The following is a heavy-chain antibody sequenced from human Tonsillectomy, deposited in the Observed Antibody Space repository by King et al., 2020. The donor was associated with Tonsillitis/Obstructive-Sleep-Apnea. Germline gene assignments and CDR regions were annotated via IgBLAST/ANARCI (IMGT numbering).Heavy chain of an antibody. CDR3: ARDHYDFWGGYPYDAFDI. J-gene: IGHJ3*02. CDR2: INTYNGNT. V-gene: IGHV1-18*01. CDR1: GYSFTSYG. D-gene: IGHD3-3*01. Sequence: VQLVQSGAEVKKPGASVKVSCRASGYSFTSYGINWVRQAPGQGLEWMEWINTYNGNTNYAQKLQGRVTMTTDTSTTTAYLDLRSLRSDDTAMYYCARDHYDFWGGYPYDAFDIWGQGTVVTVSS.